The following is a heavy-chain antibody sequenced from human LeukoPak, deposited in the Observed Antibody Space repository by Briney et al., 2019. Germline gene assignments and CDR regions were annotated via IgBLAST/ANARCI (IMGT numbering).Heavy chain of an antibody. D-gene: IGHD3-22*01. CDR3: ASVYYYDSSGYINLGPDDS. CDR1: GGSISSSSYY. J-gene: IGHJ4*02. Sequence: ETLSLTCTVSGGSISSSSYYWGRIRQPPGKGLEWVANVKQDGREKHYVDSVKGRFTISRDNAKNSLYLQMNSLRAEDTAVYYCASVYYYDSSGYINLGPDDSWGQGTLVTVSS. CDR2: VKQDGREK. V-gene: IGHV3-7*03.